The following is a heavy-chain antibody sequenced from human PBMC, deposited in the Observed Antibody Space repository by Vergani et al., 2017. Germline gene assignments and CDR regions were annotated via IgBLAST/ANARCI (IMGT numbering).Heavy chain of an antibody. J-gene: IGHJ4*02. V-gene: IGHV3-9*01. CDR3: AKGGSSGWFGY. D-gene: IGHD6-19*01. CDR2: IRWNSGSI. Sequence: EVQLVESGGGLVQPGRSLRLSCAASGFTFDDYAMHWVRQAPGKGLEWVSGIRWNSGSIGYADSVKGRFTISRDNAKNSLYLQMNSLRAEDTALYYCAKGGSSGWFGYWGQGTLVTVSS. CDR1: GFTFDDYA.